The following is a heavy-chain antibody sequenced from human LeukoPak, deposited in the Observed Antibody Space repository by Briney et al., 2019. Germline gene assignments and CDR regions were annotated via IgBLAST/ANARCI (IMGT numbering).Heavy chain of an antibody. D-gene: IGHD1-26*01. CDR1: GYTFTSYD. J-gene: IGHJ6*03. CDR3: ARKGADRGYYMDV. Sequence: ASVTVSCKASGYTFTSYDINWVRQATGQGLEWMGWINTNTGNPTYAQGFTGRFVFSLDTSVSTAYLQISSLKAEDTAVYYCARKGADRGYYMDVWGKGTTVTVSS. CDR2: INTNTGNP. V-gene: IGHV7-4-1*02.